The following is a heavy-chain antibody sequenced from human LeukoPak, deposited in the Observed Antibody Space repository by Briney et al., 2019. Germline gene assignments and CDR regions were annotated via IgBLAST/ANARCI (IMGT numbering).Heavy chain of an antibody. CDR2: ISWDGGST. CDR1: GFTFDDYT. CDR3: AKGISGSYNGMDV. J-gene: IGHJ6*02. D-gene: IGHD1-26*01. Sequence: PGGSLRLSCAASGFTFDDYTMHWVRQAPGKGLEWVSLISWDGGSTYYADSVKGRFTISRDNSKNSLYLQMNSLRTEDTALYYCAKGISGSYNGMDVWGQGTTVTVSS. V-gene: IGHV3-43*01.